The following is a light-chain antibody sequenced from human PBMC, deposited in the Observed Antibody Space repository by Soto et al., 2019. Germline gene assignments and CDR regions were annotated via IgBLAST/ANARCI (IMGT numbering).Light chain of an antibody. CDR1: QAVSTW. Sequence: DIQMTQSPSFVSASVGDRVTITCRASQAVSTWLAWYQQKPGDAPKLLIYAASTLQSGVPSRFSGNGSGTDFTLTIHSLQHEDFATYYCQQSNSFPRTFGGGTKVEIK. V-gene: IGKV1-12*01. J-gene: IGKJ4*01. CDR2: AAS. CDR3: QQSNSFPRT.